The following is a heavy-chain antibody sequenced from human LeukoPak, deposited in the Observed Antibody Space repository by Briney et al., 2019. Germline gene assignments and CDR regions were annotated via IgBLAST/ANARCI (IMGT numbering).Heavy chain of an antibody. J-gene: IGHJ3*02. Sequence: GGSLRLSCAASGFTFSSYAMHWVRQAPGKGLEWVAVISYDGSNKYYADSVKGRFTISRDNSKNTLYLQMNSLRAEDTAVYYCARASTLQYTNIQDAFDIWGQGTMVTVSS. CDR3: ARASTLQYTNIQDAFDI. CDR1: GFTFSSYA. V-gene: IGHV3-30*04. CDR2: ISYDGSNK. D-gene: IGHD4-11*01.